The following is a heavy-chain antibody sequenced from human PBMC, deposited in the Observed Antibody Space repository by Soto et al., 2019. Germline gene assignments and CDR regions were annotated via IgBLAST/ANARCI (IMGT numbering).Heavy chain of an antibody. Sequence: HPGGSLGLSCAASGFTFSTYAMNWVRQAPGKGLEWVSGISGSGDSTYYADSVKGRFTVSRDNSKNTLYLQMNSLRAEDTAVFYCAKERSSGWSLDYWGQGTLVTVSS. V-gene: IGHV3-23*01. CDR1: GFTFSTYA. J-gene: IGHJ4*02. D-gene: IGHD6-19*01. CDR3: AKERSSGWSLDY. CDR2: ISGSGDST.